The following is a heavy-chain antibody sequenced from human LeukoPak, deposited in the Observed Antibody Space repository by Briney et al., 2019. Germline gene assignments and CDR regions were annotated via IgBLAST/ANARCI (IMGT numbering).Heavy chain of an antibody. V-gene: IGHV4-59*01. D-gene: IGHD3-10*01. J-gene: IGHJ4*02. CDR1: GGSISNYY. Sequence: ASETLSLTCTVSGGSISNYYWNWIRQPPGKGLEWIGYIYYSGSTNYNPSLESRVTISVDTSKNQFSLKLSSVTAADTAVYYCARALLLWFGELSYYFDYWGQGTLVTVSS. CDR3: ARALLLWFGELSYYFDY. CDR2: IYYSGST.